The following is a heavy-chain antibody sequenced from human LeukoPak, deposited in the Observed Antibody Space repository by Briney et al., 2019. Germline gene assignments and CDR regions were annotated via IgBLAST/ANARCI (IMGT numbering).Heavy chain of an antibody. D-gene: IGHD3-10*01. CDR3: WRSRTRGHNYYGSGSYS. J-gene: IGHJ5*02. Sequence: SETLSLTCAVYGVSFSGYYGTWIRQPPGKGLEWVGEINHSGSTNYNPSLMSRLTTSVDTSKNQFSLMQRSVTAADATVNYYWRSRTRGHNYYGSGSYSWGQGTLVTVSS. V-gene: IGHV4-34*01. CDR1: GVSFSGYY. CDR2: INHSGST.